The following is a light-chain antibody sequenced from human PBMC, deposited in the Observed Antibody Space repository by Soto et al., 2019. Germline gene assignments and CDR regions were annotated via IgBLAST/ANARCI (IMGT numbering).Light chain of an antibody. V-gene: IGLV2-8*01. J-gene: IGLJ1*01. Sequence: QSALTQTPSASGSSGQSVTISCTGTSSDVGDYNHVSWYQQHPGKAPKLMIYEVSKRPSGVPDRFSGSKSGNTASLTVSGLQAEDEADYYCSSYAGSSSNSYVFGTGTQLTVL. CDR3: SSYAGSSSNSYV. CDR2: EVS. CDR1: SSDVGDYNH.